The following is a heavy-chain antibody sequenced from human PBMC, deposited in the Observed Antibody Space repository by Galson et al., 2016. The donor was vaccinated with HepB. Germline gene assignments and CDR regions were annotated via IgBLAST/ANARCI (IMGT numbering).Heavy chain of an antibody. CDR1: AGSISSGDYY. V-gene: IGHV4-30-4*01. CDR2: IYYSGIS. D-gene: IGHD2-2*01. Sequence: TLSLTCTVSAGSISSGDYYWSWIRQPPGKGLEWVGYIYYSGISYYNPSLKSRLSISLDKSKNQFSLRLSSVTAADTAVYFCASVRGGCSSTSCYIDFWGQGTLVTVSS. CDR3: ASVRGGCSSTSCYIDF. J-gene: IGHJ4*02.